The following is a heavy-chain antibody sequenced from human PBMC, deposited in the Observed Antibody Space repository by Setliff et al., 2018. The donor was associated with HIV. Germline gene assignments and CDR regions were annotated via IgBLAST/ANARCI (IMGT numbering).Heavy chain of an antibody. CDR1: GGSISSNKW. D-gene: IGHD6-13*01. CDR2: IHYGGFF. Sequence: SETLSLTCAVSGGSISSNKWWSWVRQPPGKGLEWIGNIHYGGFFWYSPSLKSRVTISVDTSKSHFSLKLSSVTAADTAVYYCANFLPDTAAAGPRFDYWGQGTLVTVS. V-gene: IGHV4-4*02. CDR3: ANFLPDTAAAGPRFDY. J-gene: IGHJ4*02.